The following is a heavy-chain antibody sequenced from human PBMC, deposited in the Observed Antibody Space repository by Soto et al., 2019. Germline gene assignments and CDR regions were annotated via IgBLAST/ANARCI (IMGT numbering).Heavy chain of an antibody. V-gene: IGHV4-31*03. CDR2: IHYRGRT. J-gene: IGHJ6*02. CDR1: GGSIKSGGYY. Sequence: QVQLQESGPGLVKPSDTLSLTCNVSGGSIKSGGYYWGWIRQPPGKGLEWIGYIHYRGRTSYNPSLESRASISLDTSGHHFSLKLTAVTAADTAVYFCARGSGDSSGYYPYAMDVWGQGITVIVSS. CDR3: ARGSGDSSGYYPYAMDV. D-gene: IGHD3-22*01.